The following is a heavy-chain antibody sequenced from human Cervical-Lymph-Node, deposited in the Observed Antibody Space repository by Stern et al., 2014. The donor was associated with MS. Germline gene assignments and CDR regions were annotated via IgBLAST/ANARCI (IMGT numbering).Heavy chain of an antibody. CDR3: ARGVVSNRAAATLHNLFDP. CDR2: IIPILGLA. V-gene: IGHV1-69*09. Sequence: QVQLVQSGAEVKKPGSSMNVSCKTSGGTFSSSYAITWMRQAPGQGLEWMGRIIPILGLANYAQKFQGRVIITADKSTSTTYIELSSLTSEDTAVYYCARGVVSNRAAATLHNLFDPWGQGTLVTVSS. CDR1: GGTFSSSYA. D-gene: IGHD2-15*01. J-gene: IGHJ5*02.